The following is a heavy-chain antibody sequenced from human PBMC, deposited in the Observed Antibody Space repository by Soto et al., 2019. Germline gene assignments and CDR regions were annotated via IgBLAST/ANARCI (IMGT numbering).Heavy chain of an antibody. CDR2: IYTSGST. Sequence: SETLSLTCTVSGGSVSNFYWNWIRQPAGKRLEWIGRIYTSGSTNYNPSLRSRVTMSIDTSRNQFSLKLNSVTAADTAVYYCARSSHKESWFDPWGQGTLVNVSS. CDR3: ARSSHKESWFDP. J-gene: IGHJ5*02. D-gene: IGHD6-13*01. CDR1: GGSVSNFY. V-gene: IGHV4-4*07.